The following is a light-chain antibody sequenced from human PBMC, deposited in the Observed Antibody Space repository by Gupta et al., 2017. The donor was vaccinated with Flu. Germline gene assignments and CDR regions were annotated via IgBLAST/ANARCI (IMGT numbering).Light chain of an antibody. CDR1: RSVSSDY. CDR2: AAS. V-gene: IGKV3-20*01. CDR3: QQYGDSPRT. J-gene: IGKJ1*01. Sequence: ERATLSCRASRSVSSDYLAWYQHKPGQTPRLLIYAASSRATGIPDRFSGSASGTDFTLTISRLEPEDFAVYYCQQYGDSPRTFGQGTKVEIK.